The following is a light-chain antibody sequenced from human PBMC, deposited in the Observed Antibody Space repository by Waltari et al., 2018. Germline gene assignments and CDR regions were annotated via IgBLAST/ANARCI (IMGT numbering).Light chain of an antibody. V-gene: IGLV3-1*01. CDR2: QDV. CDR3: QVWDSSTEV. Sequence: SYDLTQPPSVSVSPGQTASIICTGDKLGERSDSWYQQKAGQPPMLVIFQDVKRPSGIPERFSGSNSGNTATLTISGTQAMDEADYYCQVWDSSTEVFGGGTKLTVL. J-gene: IGLJ2*01. CDR1: KLGERS.